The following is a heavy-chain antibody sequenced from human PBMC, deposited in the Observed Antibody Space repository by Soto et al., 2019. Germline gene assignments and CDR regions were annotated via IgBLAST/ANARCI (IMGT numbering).Heavy chain of an antibody. CDR1: GGTFSSYA. CDR2: IIPIFGTA. CDR3: ARDRGRGGRFDYYYGMDV. J-gene: IGHJ6*02. D-gene: IGHD2-15*01. V-gene: IGHV1-69*12. Sequence: QVQLVQSGAEVKKPGSSVKVSCKASGGTFSSYAISWVRQAPGQGLEWMGGIIPIFGTANYAQKFQGRVTITADESTSTAYMELSSLRSEDTAVYYCARDRGRGGRFDYYYGMDVWGQGTTVTVSS.